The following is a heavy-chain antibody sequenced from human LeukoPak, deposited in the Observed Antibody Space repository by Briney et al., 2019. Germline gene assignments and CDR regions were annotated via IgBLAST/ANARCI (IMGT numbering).Heavy chain of an antibody. J-gene: IGHJ4*02. Sequence: VASVKVSCKASGYTFTNYDINWVRQAPGQGLEWMGWIGPYNGNTNYAQRLQGRVTMTTDTSTSTAYMELRSLRSDDTAVYYCARMSNWNYQGFDSWGQGTLVTVSS. CDR1: GYTFTNYD. CDR3: ARMSNWNYQGFDS. D-gene: IGHD1-7*01. CDR2: IGPYNGNT. V-gene: IGHV1-18*01.